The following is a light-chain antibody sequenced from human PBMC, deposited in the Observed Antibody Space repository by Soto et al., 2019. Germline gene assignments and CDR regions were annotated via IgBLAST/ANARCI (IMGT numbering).Light chain of an antibody. CDR3: QAWDTSTDPVV. V-gene: IGLV3-21*02. CDR2: DDS. J-gene: IGLJ2*01. CDR1: NIGGKS. Sequence: SYELTQPPSVSVAPGQTARLTCGGNNIGGKSVHWYQHKPGQAPVLVVYDDSDRPSGIPEGFSGSNSGNTATLTISEVEAGDEAHYYCQAWDTSTDPVVFGGGTKLTVL.